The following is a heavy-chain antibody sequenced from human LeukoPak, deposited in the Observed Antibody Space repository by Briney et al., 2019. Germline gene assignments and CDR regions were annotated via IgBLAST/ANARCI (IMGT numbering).Heavy chain of an antibody. CDR1: HSINSDLH. CDR3: ARDIAIYWYYY. V-gene: IGHV4-38-2*02. J-gene: IGHJ4*02. D-gene: IGHD1-7*01. CDR2: MHPSGGT. Sequence: SATLSLTCAPHSINSDLHWGWFRQPQGMGLGWIGSMHPSGGTYYNPSLMSRVTISLDTSKNHFSLKVTSVTASDTAVYYCARDIAIYWYYYWGQGTLVTVSS.